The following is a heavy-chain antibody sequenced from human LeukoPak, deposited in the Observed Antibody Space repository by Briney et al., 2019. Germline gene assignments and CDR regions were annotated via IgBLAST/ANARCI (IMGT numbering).Heavy chain of an antibody. V-gene: IGHV3-21*01. J-gene: IGHJ4*02. Sequence: GGSLRLSCAASGFTFRSYNLNWVRQAPGKGLEWVSSIRSRSTYTYYADSVKGRFTISRDNARNSLYLQMNSLRPEDTAVYYCARGDDSGDRYYFDYWGQGILVTVSS. CDR1: GFTFRSYN. CDR2: IRSRSTYT. D-gene: IGHD4-17*01. CDR3: ARGDDSGDRYYFDY.